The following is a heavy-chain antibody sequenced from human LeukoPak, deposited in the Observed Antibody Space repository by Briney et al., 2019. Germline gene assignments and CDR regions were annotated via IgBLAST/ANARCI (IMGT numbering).Heavy chain of an antibody. Sequence: SETLSLTCTVSGGSISSGSYYWSWILQPAGKGLEWIGRIYTSGSTNYNPSLKSRVTISVDTSKNQFSLKLSSVTAADTAVYYCARTYLLYSSGWTSWFDPWGQGTLVTVSS. D-gene: IGHD6-19*01. CDR2: IYTSGST. V-gene: IGHV4-61*02. J-gene: IGHJ5*02. CDR3: ARTYLLYSSGWTSWFDP. CDR1: GGSISSGSYY.